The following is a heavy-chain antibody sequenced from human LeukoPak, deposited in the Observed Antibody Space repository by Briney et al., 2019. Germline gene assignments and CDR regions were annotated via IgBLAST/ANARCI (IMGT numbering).Heavy chain of an antibody. V-gene: IGHV4-34*01. Sequence: KPSETLSLTCAVYGGSFSGYYWSWIRQPPGKGLEGIGEINHSGSTNYNPSLKSRVTISVDTSKNQFSLKLSSVTAADTAVYYCARSRTASLDYWGQGTLVTVSS. CDR2: INHSGST. D-gene: IGHD2-21*02. J-gene: IGHJ4*02. CDR1: GGSFSGYY. CDR3: ARSRTASLDY.